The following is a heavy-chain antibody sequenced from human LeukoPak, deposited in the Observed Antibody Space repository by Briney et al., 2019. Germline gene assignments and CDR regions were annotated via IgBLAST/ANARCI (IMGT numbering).Heavy chain of an antibody. CDR2: ISYDGSNK. CDR3: ARDEPTGGNPDY. CDR1: GFTFSSYA. D-gene: IGHD4-23*01. Sequence: PGGSLRLSCAASGFTFSSYAMHWVRQAPGKGLEWVAVISYDGSNKYYADSVKGRFTISRDNSKNTLYLQMNSLRAEDTVVYYCARDEPTGGNPDYWGQGTLVTVSS. V-gene: IGHV3-30-3*01. J-gene: IGHJ4*02.